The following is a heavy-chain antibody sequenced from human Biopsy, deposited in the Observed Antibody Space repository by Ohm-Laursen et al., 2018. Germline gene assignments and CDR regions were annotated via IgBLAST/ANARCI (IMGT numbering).Heavy chain of an antibody. CDR2: IYYTGST. D-gene: IGHD3-16*01. V-gene: IGHV4-59*01. CDR1: RDSISNYY. J-gene: IGHJ4*02. Sequence: GTLSLTCIVSRDSISNYYWTWIRQSPGKGLERIGYIYYTGSTNYNPSVKSRVTISVDTSKNQFSLKLNSVTAADTAVYFCARDSRGGHLNTTLITGKNLDSWGQGILVTVSS. CDR3: ARDSRGGHLNTTLITGKNLDS.